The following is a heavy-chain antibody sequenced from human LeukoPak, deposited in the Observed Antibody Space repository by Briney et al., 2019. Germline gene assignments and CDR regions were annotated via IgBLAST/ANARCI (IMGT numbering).Heavy chain of an antibody. D-gene: IGHD6-19*01. CDR3: AKDDLYSSGWYGTFDY. J-gene: IGHJ4*02. V-gene: IGHV3-23*01. CDR2: ISGSGGST. CDR1: GFTFSSYA. Sequence: GGSLRLSCAASGFTFSSYAMSWVRQAPGKGLEWVSAISGSGGSTYYADSVKGRFTISRDNSKNTLYLQMNSLRAEDTAVYYCAKDDLYSSGWYGTFDYWGQGTLVTVSS.